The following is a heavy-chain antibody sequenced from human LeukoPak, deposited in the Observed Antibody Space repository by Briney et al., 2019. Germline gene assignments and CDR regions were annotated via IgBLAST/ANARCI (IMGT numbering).Heavy chain of an antibody. J-gene: IGHJ6*03. Sequence: ASVTVSCTASGYTVTVDYMNWEGQAPGQRREWRGWINANSGGTNYTQKFQGRVTITRETAITTAYMELTRLRSAATAVYYSARDYVSAADYYYYYYMDVWGKGTTVTVSS. V-gene: IGHV1-2*02. D-gene: IGHD6-13*01. CDR2: INANSGGT. CDR3: ARDYVSAADYYYYYYMDV. CDR1: GYTVTVDY.